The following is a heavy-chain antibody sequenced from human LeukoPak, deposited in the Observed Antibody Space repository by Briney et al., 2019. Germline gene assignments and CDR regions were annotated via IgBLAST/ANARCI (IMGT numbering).Heavy chain of an antibody. CDR2: INTDGSST. J-gene: IGHJ4*02. D-gene: IGHD3-16*02. CDR3: TRGYPILAY. CDR1: GFTFSRYW. V-gene: IGHV3-74*01. Sequence: GGSLRLSCAATGFTFSRYWMHWVRQAPGKGLVWVSRINTDGSSTSYADSVKGRFTISRDNAKNTLYLQMNSLRVEDTAVYYCTRGYPILAYWGQGTLVTVSS.